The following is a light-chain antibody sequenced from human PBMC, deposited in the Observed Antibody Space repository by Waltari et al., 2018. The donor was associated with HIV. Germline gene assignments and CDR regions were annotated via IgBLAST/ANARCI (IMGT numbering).Light chain of an antibody. CDR1: NSDIGASDY. CDR3: ASLSNSVTLVV. J-gene: IGLJ2*01. Sequence: QSDLSQPASVSGSPGPSVTISCNGTNSDIGASDYVSWYQNFPVSAPRLLIYDVQTRPSGISSRFSGSKAANTASLTISGLQPEDEADFYCASLSNSVTLVVFGGGTHLTVL. V-gene: IGLV2-14*01. CDR2: DVQ.